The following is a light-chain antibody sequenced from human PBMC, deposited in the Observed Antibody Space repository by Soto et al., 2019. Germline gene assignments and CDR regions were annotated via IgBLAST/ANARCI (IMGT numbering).Light chain of an antibody. V-gene: IGKV1-39*01. CDR2: AAS. J-gene: IGKJ3*01. Sequence: DIQMTQSPSSLSASVGDRVTITCRASQSTSSYLNWYQQKPGKAPKLLIYAASSLQSGVPSRFSGSGSGTDFTLTISSLQREHFATSSWQQSYSTPPPFGPGTKVHIK. CDR3: QQSYSTPPP. CDR1: QSTSSY.